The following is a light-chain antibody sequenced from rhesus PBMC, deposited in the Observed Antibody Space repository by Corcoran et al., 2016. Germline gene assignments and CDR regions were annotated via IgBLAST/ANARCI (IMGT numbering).Light chain of an antibody. J-gene: IGKJ2*01. CDR3: QQHNSLPCS. CDR2: DAS. V-gene: IGKV1-44*03. Sequence: DIQMTQSPSSLSAFVGDRVIITWRASQTIGNYLIWYQQKPGKVPKVLINDASTLQSGVPFGFSGSGSGTDFTLAISSLQPEDFATYYCQQHNSLPCSFGQGPKVEIK. CDR1: QTIGNY.